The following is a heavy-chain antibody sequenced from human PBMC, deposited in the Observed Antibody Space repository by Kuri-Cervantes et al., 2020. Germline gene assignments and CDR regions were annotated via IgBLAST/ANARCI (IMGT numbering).Heavy chain of an antibody. D-gene: IGHD3-10*01. J-gene: IGHJ4*02. CDR3: FYGSGRD. Sequence: GGSLRLSCAASGFTFSDSAMHWVRQASGKGLEWVGRIRSKANSYATTYAASVKGRFTISRDDSKNTAYLQMNSLKTEDTAVYYCFYGSGRDWGQGTLVTVSS. V-gene: IGHV3-73*01. CDR1: GFTFSDSA. CDR2: IRSKANSYAT.